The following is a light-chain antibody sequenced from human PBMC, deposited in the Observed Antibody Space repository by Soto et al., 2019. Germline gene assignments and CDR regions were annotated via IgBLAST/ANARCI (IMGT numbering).Light chain of an antibody. Sequence: EIVLTQSPGTLSLSPGERATLSCRASQSVSNTYLAWYQQKPGQAPRLLIYDASSRATGIPDRFSGSGSGTDFTLTISRLEPEDFAVYYCQQRSNSPFTFGPGTKVDIK. CDR2: DAS. CDR3: QQRSNSPFT. V-gene: IGKV3D-20*02. CDR1: QSVSNTY. J-gene: IGKJ3*01.